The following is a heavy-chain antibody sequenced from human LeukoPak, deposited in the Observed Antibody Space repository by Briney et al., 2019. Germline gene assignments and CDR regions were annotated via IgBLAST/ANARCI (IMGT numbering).Heavy chain of an antibody. CDR3: ARVMITFGGIPLPDY. CDR1: GGTFSSYA. D-gene: IGHD3-16*01. V-gene: IGHV1-69*05. J-gene: IGHJ4*02. CDR2: IIPIFGTA. Sequence: ASVKVSCKASGGTFSSYAISWVRQAPGQGLEWMGGIIPIFGTANYAQKFQGRVTITTDESTSTAYMELSSLRSEDTAVYYCARVMITFGGIPLPDYWGQGTLVTVSS.